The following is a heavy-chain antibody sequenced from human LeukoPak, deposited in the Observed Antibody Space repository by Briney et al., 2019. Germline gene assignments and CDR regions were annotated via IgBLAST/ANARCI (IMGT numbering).Heavy chain of an antibody. CDR3: ARYVRYFDWPKGRAGFDY. CDR2: IYYSGCT. Sequence: SETLSLTCTVSGGSISSGGYYWSWIRQHPGKGLEWIGYIYYSGCTYYNPSLKSRVTISVDTSKNQFSLKLSSVTAADTAVYYCARYVRYFDWPKGRAGFDYWGQGTLVTVSS. V-gene: IGHV4-31*03. J-gene: IGHJ4*02. CDR1: GGSISSGGYY. D-gene: IGHD3-9*01.